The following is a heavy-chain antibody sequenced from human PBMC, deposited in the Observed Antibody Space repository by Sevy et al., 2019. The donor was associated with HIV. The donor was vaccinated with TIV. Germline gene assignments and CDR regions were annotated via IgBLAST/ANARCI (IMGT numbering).Heavy chain of an antibody. CDR2: ISAYNGNT. CDR1: GYTFTSYG. J-gene: IGHJ6*03. CDR3: ARVKGDSSGWYEGYYYYMDV. D-gene: IGHD6-19*01. Sequence: ASVKVSCKASGYTFTSYGIRWVRQAPGQGLEWMGWISAYNGNTNYAQKLQGRVTMTTDTSTSTAYMELRSLRSDDTAVYYCARVKGDSSGWYEGYYYYMDVWGKGTTVTVSS. V-gene: IGHV1-18*04.